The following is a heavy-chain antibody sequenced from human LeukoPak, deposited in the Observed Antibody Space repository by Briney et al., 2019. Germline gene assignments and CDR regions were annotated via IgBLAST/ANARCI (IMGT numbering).Heavy chain of an antibody. CDR2: IYPRDGST. CDR1: GYTFTSNY. V-gene: IGHV1-46*01. J-gene: IGHJ4*02. CDR3: ARGPFKPVLAFYAY. D-gene: IGHD2/OR15-2a*01. Sequence: ASVKVSCKASGYTFTSNYIHWVRQAPGQGLEWMGMIYPRDGSTSYAQKFQGRVTMTRNTSISTAYMELSSLRSEDTAVYYCARGPFKPVLAFYAYWGQGTLVTVSS.